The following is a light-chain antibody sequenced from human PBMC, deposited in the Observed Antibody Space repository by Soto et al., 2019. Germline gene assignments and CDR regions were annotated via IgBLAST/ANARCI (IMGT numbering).Light chain of an antibody. Sequence: QSVLTQPPSASGTPGQSVTISCSGGSSNIGNHYVYWYQLLPGTAPKLLIYRNNQRPSGVPGRFSGSRSGTSASLAISGLRSEDEADYYCAVWDDSLSGLFGGGTKLTVL. CDR1: SSNIGNHY. J-gene: IGLJ2*01. CDR3: AVWDDSLSGL. CDR2: RNN. V-gene: IGLV1-47*01.